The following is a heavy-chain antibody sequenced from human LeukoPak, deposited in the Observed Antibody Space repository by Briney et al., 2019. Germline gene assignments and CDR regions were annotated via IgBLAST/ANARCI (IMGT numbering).Heavy chain of an antibody. CDR2: INSSGST. J-gene: IGHJ4*02. D-gene: IGHD3-16*01. V-gene: IGHV4-4*07. CDR3: AREGRGSHSGY. CDR1: GGSISSYY. Sequence: SETLSLTCTVSGGSISSYYWTWLRQSVGKGLEWIGRINSSGSTNYNPSLKSRVTMSVDTSKNQFSLKLSSVTAADTAVYYCAREGRGSHSGYWGQGTLVTVSS.